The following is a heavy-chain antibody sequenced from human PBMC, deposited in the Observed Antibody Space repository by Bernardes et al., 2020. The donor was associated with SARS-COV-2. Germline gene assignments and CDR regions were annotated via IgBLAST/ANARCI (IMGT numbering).Heavy chain of an antibody. CDR3: AKDHRWYGGQYYYYGMDV. CDR2: ISGSGGST. J-gene: IGHJ6*02. D-gene: IGHD2-15*01. V-gene: IGHV3-23*01. CDR1: GFTFSSYA. Sequence: GGSLRLSCAASGFTFSSYAISWVRQAPGKGLEWVSAISGSGGSTYYADSVKGRFTISRDNSKNTLYLQMNSLRAEDTAVYYCAKDHRWYGGQYYYYGMDVWGQGT.